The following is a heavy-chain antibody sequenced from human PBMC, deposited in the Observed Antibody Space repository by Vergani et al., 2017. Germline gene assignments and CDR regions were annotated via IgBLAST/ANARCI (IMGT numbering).Heavy chain of an antibody. CDR3: AKDIRMSVAAFDI. Sequence: EVQLLESGGGLIQPGGSLRLSCAASGFTFSSYAMSWVRQAPGKGLEWVSAISGSGGSTYYADSVKGRFTISRDNSKNTLYLQMNSLRAEDTAVYYCAKDIRMSVAAFDIWGQGTMVTVSS. D-gene: IGHD3-16*01. CDR1: GFTFSSYA. V-gene: IGHV3-23*01. J-gene: IGHJ3*02. CDR2: ISGSGGST.